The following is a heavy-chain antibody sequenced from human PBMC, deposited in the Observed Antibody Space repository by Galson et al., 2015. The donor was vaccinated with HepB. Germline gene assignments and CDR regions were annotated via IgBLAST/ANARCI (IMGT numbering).Heavy chain of an antibody. CDR1: GFTFSSYG. D-gene: IGHD5-24*01. Sequence: SLRLSCAASGFTFSSYGMHWVRQAPGKGLEWVAVIWYDGSNKYYADSVKGRFTISRDNSKNTLYLQMNSLRAEDTAVYYCARGGDGYNGGPYYYYGMDVWGQGTTVTVSS. CDR3: ARGGDGYNGGPYYYYGMDV. V-gene: IGHV3-33*01. CDR2: IWYDGSNK. J-gene: IGHJ6*02.